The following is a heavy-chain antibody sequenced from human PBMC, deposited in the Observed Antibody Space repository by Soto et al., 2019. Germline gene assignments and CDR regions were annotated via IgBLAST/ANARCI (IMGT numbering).Heavy chain of an antibody. J-gene: IGHJ4*02. D-gene: IGHD1-26*01. CDR3: TSGRAYYDY. CDR2: IRSKAYGGPT. Sequence: EVQLVESGGGLVQPGRSLRLSCTASGFTFGDYAMSWVRQAPGKGLEWVGFIRSKAYGGPTEYAAAVKGRFTISRDDSKSTAYLQMNSRKSEDTGAYYCTSGRAYYDYWGQGTLVTVSS. CDR1: GFTFGDYA. V-gene: IGHV3-49*04.